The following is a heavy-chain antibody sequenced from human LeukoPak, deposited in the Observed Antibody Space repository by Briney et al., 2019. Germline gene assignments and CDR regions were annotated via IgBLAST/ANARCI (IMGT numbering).Heavy chain of an antibody. D-gene: IGHD2/OR15-2a*01. CDR1: GFTFSGFA. CDR2: TSYDGSDK. V-gene: IGHV3-30*03. Sequence: GGSLRLSCVASGFTFSGFAMHWVRQPPGKRLEWLAVTSYDGSDKYYADSVRGRFAISRDNSKNTVYLQMNSLRAEDTAVYYCARDHFRIGDAFDIWGQGTMVTVSS. CDR3: ARDHFRIGDAFDI. J-gene: IGHJ3*02.